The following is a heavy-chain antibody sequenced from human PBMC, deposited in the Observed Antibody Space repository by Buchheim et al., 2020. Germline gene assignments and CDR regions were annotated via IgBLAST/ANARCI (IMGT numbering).Heavy chain of an antibody. CDR1: GGSISSYY. D-gene: IGHD2-15*01. CDR2: IYYSGST. CDR3: ARVVVAATRLRFDP. Sequence: QVQLQESGPGLVKPSETLSLTCTVSGGSISSYYWSWIRQPPGKGLEWIGYIYYSGSTNYNPSLKSRVTIPVDKSNNQFSLKLSYVTAADTAVYYCARVVVAATRLRFDPWGQGTL. J-gene: IGHJ5*02. V-gene: IGHV4-59*08.